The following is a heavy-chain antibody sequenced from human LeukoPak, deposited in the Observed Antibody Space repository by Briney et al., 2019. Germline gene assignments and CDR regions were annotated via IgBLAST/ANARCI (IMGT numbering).Heavy chain of an antibody. CDR2: IKQDGSEK. J-gene: IGHJ4*02. CDR1: GFTFSTSW. Sequence: GGSLRLSCSASGFTFSTSWMNWVRQDPGKGLEWVADIKQDGSEKYYVDSVKGRFTISRDNAKNSLYLHLNSLRAEDTAVYYCARGDYYDRRFDNWGQGTLVTVSS. D-gene: IGHD3-22*01. CDR3: ARGDYYDRRFDN. V-gene: IGHV3-7*02.